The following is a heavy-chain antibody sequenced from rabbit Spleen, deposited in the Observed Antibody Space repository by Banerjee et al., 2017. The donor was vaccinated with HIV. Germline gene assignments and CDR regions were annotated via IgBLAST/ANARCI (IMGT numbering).Heavy chain of an antibody. Sequence: QEQLEETGGGLVQPGGSLTLSCKASGFDITNYYMAWVRQAPGKGLEWIACINTATGKAVYASWAKGRFTISKTSSTTVTLRMTSLTAADRATYFCARDLVGVIGWNFYLWGQGTLVTVS. CDR3: ARDLVGVIGWNFYL. D-gene: IGHD1-1*01. CDR2: INTATGKA. CDR1: GFDITNYY. J-gene: IGHJ4*01. V-gene: IGHV1S45*01.